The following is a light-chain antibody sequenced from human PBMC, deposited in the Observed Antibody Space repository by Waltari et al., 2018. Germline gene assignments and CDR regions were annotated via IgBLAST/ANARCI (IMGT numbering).Light chain of an antibody. CDR2: DAS. CDR3: HQHYTTPWT. CDR1: QSVRSN. J-gene: IGKJ1*01. V-gene: IGKV3-15*01. Sequence: EIVMTQSPATLSVSPGERATLSCRASQSVRSNLAWYQQKPGQTPRLLIYDASTRATGIPARFSGSGSGTEFTLTISSLQSEDFAVYYCHQHYTTPWTFGQGTLVEL.